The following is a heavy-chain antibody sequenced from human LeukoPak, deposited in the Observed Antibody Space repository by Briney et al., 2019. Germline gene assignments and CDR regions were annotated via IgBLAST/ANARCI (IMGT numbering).Heavy chain of an antibody. Sequence: GGSLRLSCAASGFTFSSYAMSWVRQAPGKGLEWVSAISGSGGSTYYADSVKGRFTISRDNSKNTLYLQMNSLRAEDTAVYYCARASRGYSGYGLHYYYGMDVWGQGTTVTVSS. CDR2: ISGSGGST. J-gene: IGHJ6*02. V-gene: IGHV3-23*01. D-gene: IGHD5-12*01. CDR1: GFTFSSYA. CDR3: ARASRGYSGYGLHYYYGMDV.